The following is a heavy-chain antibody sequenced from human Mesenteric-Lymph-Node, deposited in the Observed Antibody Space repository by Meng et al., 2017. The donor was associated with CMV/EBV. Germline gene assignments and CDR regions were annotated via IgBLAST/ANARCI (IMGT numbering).Heavy chain of an antibody. Sequence: SETLSLTCTVSGGSISTSNYYWGWIRQSPGKGLEWLGSVYYSGSTNYNPSLKSRVTISVDTSKNQFSLKLSSVTAADTAVYYCARSLVPAAIPRHYYYYYGMDVWGQGTTVTVSS. CDR3: ARSLVPAAIPRHYYYYYGMDV. V-gene: IGHV4-39*07. D-gene: IGHD2-2*01. CDR2: VYYSGST. CDR1: GGSISTSNYY. J-gene: IGHJ6*02.